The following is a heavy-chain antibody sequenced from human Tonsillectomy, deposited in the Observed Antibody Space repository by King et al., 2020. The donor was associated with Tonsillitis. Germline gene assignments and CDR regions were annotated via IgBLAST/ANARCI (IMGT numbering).Heavy chain of an antibody. J-gene: IGHJ4*02. CDR2: SYHTGST. D-gene: IGHD3-10*01. V-gene: IGHV4-59*01. CDR1: GGSISPYY. Sequence: LQLQESGPGLVKPSETLSLTCTVSGGSISPYYWSWIRQPPGKGLEWIGYSYHTGSTNYNPSLKSRVTISVDTSKNQFSLNLSSVTAADTAVYYCARGYYYGSGRHPGDFDYWGQGTLVTVSS. CDR3: ARGYYYGSGRHPGDFDY.